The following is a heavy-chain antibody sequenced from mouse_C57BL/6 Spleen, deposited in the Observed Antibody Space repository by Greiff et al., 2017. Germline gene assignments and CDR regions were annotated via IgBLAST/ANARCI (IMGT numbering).Heavy chain of an antibody. CDR2: INPGSGGT. J-gene: IGHJ4*01. CDR1: GYAFTNYL. CDR3: ARSSNFYYAMDY. Sequence: QVQLQQSGAELVRPGTSVKVSCKASGYAFTNYLIEWVKQRPGQGLEWIGVINPGSGGTNYNEKFKGKATLTADKSSSTAYMQPSSLTSEDSAVYFCARSSNFYYAMDYWGQGTSVTVSS. D-gene: IGHD2-5*01. V-gene: IGHV1-54*01.